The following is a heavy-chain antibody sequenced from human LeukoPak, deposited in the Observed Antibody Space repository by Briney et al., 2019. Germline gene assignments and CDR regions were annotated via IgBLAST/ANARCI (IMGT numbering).Heavy chain of an antibody. CDR2: INPNSGGT. Sequence: ASVKVSCKASGYTFTGYYMHWVRQAPGQGLEWMGWINPNSGGTNYAQKFQGRVTMTRDTSIRTAYMELSRLRSDGTAVYYCASPGSSYDILTGPGYCDYWGQGTLVTVSP. CDR1: GYTFTGYY. D-gene: IGHD3-9*01. V-gene: IGHV1-2*02. CDR3: ASPGSSYDILTGPGYCDY. J-gene: IGHJ4*02.